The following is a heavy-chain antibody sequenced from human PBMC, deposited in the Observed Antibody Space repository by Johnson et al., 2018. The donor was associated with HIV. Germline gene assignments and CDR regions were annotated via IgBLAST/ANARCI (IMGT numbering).Heavy chain of an antibody. Sequence: QVQLVESGGGLVQSGRSLRLSCAASGFRFSDHYLSWIRQAPGKGLEWVSYISSSGTTIYSADSVKGRFTTSRDNTNNSLYLQMNSLKAEDTAVYYCARSKDCSVGTCPDGLDIWGQGTMVIVSS. J-gene: IGHJ3*02. CDR2: ISSSGTTI. D-gene: IGHD2-15*01. V-gene: IGHV3-11*04. CDR1: GFRFSDHY. CDR3: ARSKDCSVGTCPDGLDI.